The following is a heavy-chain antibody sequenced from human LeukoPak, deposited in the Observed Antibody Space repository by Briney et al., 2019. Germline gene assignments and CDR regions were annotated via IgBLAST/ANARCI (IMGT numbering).Heavy chain of an antibody. CDR3: ARLQTKTTVVPYFDY. Sequence: SETLSLTCTASGGSISSYYWSWIRQPPGKGLEWIGYIYTSGSTNYNPSLKSRVTISVDTSKNQFSLKLSSVTAADTAVYYCARLQTKTTVVPYFDYWGQGTLVTVSS. J-gene: IGHJ4*02. CDR1: GGSISSYY. V-gene: IGHV4-4*09. CDR2: IYTSGST. D-gene: IGHD4-23*01.